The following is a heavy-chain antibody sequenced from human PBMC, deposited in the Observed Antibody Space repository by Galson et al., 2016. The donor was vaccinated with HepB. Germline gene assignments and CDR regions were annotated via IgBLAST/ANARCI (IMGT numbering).Heavy chain of an antibody. CDR2: IYETGTA. CDR3: TRGNLGAYATMAFDY. D-gene: IGHD1-26*01. Sequence: SETLSLTCDVSGGFISSNYWWGWVRQSPEKGFEWIGEIYETGTANYNPPFTRRATISVDKSKNQISLRLDPVTAADTAAYYCTRGNLGAYATMAFDYCGQGSLVTVSS. J-gene: IGHJ4*02. V-gene: IGHV4-4*02. CDR1: GGFISSNYW.